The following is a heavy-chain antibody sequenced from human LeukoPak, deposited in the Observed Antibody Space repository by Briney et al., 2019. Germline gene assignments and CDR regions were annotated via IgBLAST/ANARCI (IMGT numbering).Heavy chain of an antibody. CDR1: GFTFDDYA. Sequence: GGSLRLSCAASGFTFDDYAMHWVRQAPGKGLEWVSGISWNSGSIGYADSVKGRFTISRDNAKSSLYLQMNSLRAEDTALYYCAKKADAFDIWGQGTMVTVSS. J-gene: IGHJ3*02. V-gene: IGHV3-9*01. CDR3: AKKADAFDI. CDR2: ISWNSGSI.